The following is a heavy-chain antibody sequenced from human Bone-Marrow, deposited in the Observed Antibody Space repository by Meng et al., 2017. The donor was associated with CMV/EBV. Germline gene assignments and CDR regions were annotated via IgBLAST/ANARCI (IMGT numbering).Heavy chain of an antibody. D-gene: IGHD5-12*01. J-gene: IGHJ4*02. CDR1: GFTFSYYG. Sequence: GESLKISCAASGFTFSYYGMHWVRQAPGKGLEWVAFIAFDGSNKYGDSVKGRFTISRDNSKNTLFLEMNSLREEDTAMYYCHVSGPTNFDYWGQGTLVTVSS. CDR2: IAFDGSNK. V-gene: IGHV3-30*02. CDR3: HVSGPTNFDY.